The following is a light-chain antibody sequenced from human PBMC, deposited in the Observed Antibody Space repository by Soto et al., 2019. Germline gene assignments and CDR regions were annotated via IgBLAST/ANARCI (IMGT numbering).Light chain of an antibody. J-gene: IGLJ3*02. CDR3: AAWDDSLNGPV. V-gene: IGLV2-14*01. CDR1: SSDVGGYNY. CDR2: EVS. Sequence: QSALTQPASVSGSPGQSITISCTGTSSDVGGYNYVAWYQQHPGKVPRLMIYEVSNRPSGVSNRFSGSKSGSTASLTISGLQAEDEADYYCAAWDDSLNGPVFGGGTKLTVL.